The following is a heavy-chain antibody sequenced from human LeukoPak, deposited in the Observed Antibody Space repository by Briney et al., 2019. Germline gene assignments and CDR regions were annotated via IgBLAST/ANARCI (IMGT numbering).Heavy chain of an antibody. CDR1: GYTFTSYG. D-gene: IGHD3-16*02. J-gene: IGHJ4*02. CDR2: ISAYNGNT. V-gene: IGHV1-18*01. Sequence: ASVKVSCKASGYTFTSYGISWVRQAPGQGLEWMGWISAYNGNTNYAQKLQGRVTMTTDTSTSTAYMELRSLRSDDTAVYYCARDYVWGSYRQYYFDYWGQGTLVTVSS. CDR3: ARDYVWGSYRQYYFDY.